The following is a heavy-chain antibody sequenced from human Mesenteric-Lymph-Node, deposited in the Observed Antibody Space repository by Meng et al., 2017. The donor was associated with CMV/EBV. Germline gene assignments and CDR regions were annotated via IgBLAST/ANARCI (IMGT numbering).Heavy chain of an antibody. CDR3: ARRRFLEWLPPLYGMDV. Sequence: GESLKISCAASGFTFSSYGMHWVRQASGKGLEWVAVIWYDGSNKYYADSVKGRFTISRDNSKNTLYLQMNSLRAEDTAVYYCARRRFLEWLPPLYGMDVWGQGTTVTVSS. V-gene: IGHV3-33*01. J-gene: IGHJ6*02. CDR2: IWYDGSNK. CDR1: GFTFSSYG. D-gene: IGHD3-3*01.